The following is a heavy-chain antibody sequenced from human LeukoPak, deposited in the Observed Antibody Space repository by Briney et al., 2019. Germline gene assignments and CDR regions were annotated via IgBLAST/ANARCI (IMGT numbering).Heavy chain of an antibody. CDR1: GVSISSSSYY. V-gene: IGHV4-39*06. CDR2: IYSSGST. J-gene: IGHJ4*02. D-gene: IGHD4/OR15-4a*01. CDR3: AKEGTYTYGASDFDY. Sequence: PSETLSLTCTVSGVSISSSSYYWGWIRQPPGKGLEWIGSIYSSGSTYYNPSLKSRVTISVDTSKNQFTLKLSSVTAADTAVYYCAKEGTYTYGASDFDYWGQGTLVTVFS.